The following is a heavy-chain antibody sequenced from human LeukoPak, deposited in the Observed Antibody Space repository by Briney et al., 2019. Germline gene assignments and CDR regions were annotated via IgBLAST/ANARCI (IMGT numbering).Heavy chain of an antibody. CDR1: GGSISSYY. Sequence: SETLSLTCTVSGGSISSYYWSWIRQPAGKGLEWIGRIYTSGSTNYNPSLKSRVTMSVDTSKNQFSLKLSSVTAADTAVYYCAGVVRLYGDYYFDYWGQGTLVTVSS. D-gene: IGHD4-17*01. CDR3: AGVVRLYGDYYFDY. J-gene: IGHJ4*02. V-gene: IGHV4-4*07. CDR2: IYTSGST.